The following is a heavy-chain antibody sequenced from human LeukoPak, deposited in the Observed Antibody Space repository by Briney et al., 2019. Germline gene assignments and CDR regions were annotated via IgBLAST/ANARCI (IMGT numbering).Heavy chain of an antibody. CDR3: AELGITMIGGV. CDR1: GFTFSRYW. J-gene: IGHJ6*04. D-gene: IGHD3-10*02. V-gene: IGHV3-7*01. Sequence: GGSLRLSCAPSGFTFSRYWMNWVRRAPGGGLEWVAHIKKDGRETYSVDSVRARFTIPRESAKNSLYLQMNSLRAAGTAVYYCAELGITMIGGVWGKGTTVTVSS. CDR2: IKKDGRET.